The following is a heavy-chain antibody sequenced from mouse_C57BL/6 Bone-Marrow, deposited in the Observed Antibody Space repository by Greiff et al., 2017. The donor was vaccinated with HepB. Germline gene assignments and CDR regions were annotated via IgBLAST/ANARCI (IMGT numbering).Heavy chain of an antibody. CDR3: ARWPITTVVADY. CDR1: GYTFTDYY. J-gene: IGHJ2*01. D-gene: IGHD1-1*01. CDR2: INPYNGGT. V-gene: IGHV1-19*01. Sequence: VQLQQSGPVLVKPGASVKMSCKASGYTFTDYYMNWVKQSHGKSLEWIGVINPYNGGTSYNQKFKGKATLTVDKSSSTAYMELNSLTSEDSAVYYCARWPITTVVADYWGQGTTLTVSS.